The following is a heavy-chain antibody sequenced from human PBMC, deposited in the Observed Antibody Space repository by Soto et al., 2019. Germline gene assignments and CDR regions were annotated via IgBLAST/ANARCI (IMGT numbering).Heavy chain of an antibody. D-gene: IGHD6-13*01. CDR3: ARGFSAEGKMIAAHGSYYFDY. J-gene: IGHJ4*02. CDR1: GGTFSSYA. Sequence: ASVKVSCKASGGTFSSYAISWARQAPGQGLEWMGGIIPIFGTANYAQKFQGRVTITADESTSTAYMELSSLRSEDTAVYYCARGFSAEGKMIAAHGSYYFDYWGQGTLVTVSS. CDR2: IIPIFGTA. V-gene: IGHV1-69*13.